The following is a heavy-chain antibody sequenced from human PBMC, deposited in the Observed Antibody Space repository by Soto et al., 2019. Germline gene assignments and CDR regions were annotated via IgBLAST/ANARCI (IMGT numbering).Heavy chain of an antibody. V-gene: IGHV3-30*18. CDR3: ANATGWIVVVPAASNGDAFDI. J-gene: IGHJ3*02. D-gene: IGHD2-2*01. CDR2: ISYDGSNK. CDR1: GFTFSSYG. Sequence: HPGGSLRLSCAASGFTFSSYGMHWVRQAPGKGLEWVAVISYDGSNKYYADSVKGRFTISRDNSKNTLYLQMNSLRAEDTAVYYCANATGWIVVVPAASNGDAFDIWGRGTMVTVSS.